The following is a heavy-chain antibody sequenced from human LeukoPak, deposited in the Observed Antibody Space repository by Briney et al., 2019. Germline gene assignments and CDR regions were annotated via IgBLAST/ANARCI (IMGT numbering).Heavy chain of an antibody. CDR3: AKAELGMDTFFDY. J-gene: IGHJ4*02. CDR2: ISGSGGST. CDR1: GFTFSSYA. D-gene: IGHD5-18*01. Sequence: GGSLRLSCAASGFTFSSYAMSWVRQAPGKGLEWVSAISGSGGSTYYADSVQGRFTISRDNSKRTLFLQMNSLRAEDTAFYYCAKAELGMDTFFDYWGQGTLVTVSS. V-gene: IGHV3-23*01.